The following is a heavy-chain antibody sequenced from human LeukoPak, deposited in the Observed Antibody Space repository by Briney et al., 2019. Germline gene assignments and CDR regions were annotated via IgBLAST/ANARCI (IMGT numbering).Heavy chain of an antibody. Sequence: GGSLRLSCAASGFTFSSYAMSWVRQAPGEGLEWVSAISGGGGNTYYADSVKGRFTISRDNSKNTLYLQMNSLRAEDTAVYYCARGQSSSGLRNYFDYWGQGTLVTVSS. V-gene: IGHV3-23*01. CDR2: ISGGGGNT. CDR1: GFTFSSYA. D-gene: IGHD3-22*01. J-gene: IGHJ4*02. CDR3: ARGQSSSGLRNYFDY.